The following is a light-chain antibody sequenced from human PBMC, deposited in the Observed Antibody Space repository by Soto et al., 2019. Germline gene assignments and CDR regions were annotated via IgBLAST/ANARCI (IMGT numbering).Light chain of an antibody. Sequence: DIQMTQSPSTLSASVGDRVTITCRASQSVDTCLAWYQQKPGKAPHLLIYKASRLETGVPSRFSGSRSVTEFTLTISSLQPDDFATYYCQQFYRYPWTFGQGTKVEIK. CDR2: KAS. J-gene: IGKJ1*01. CDR3: QQFYRYPWT. V-gene: IGKV1-5*03. CDR1: QSVDTC.